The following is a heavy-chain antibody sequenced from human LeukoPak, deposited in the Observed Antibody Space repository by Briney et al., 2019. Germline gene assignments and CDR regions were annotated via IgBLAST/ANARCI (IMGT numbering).Heavy chain of an antibody. Sequence: SETLSLTCTVSGGSISSGSYYWSWIRQPAGKGLEWIGRIYTSGSTNYNPSLKSRVTISVDTSKNQFSLKLSSVTAADTAVYYCAREFEFNPDWGQGTLVTVSS. V-gene: IGHV4-61*02. D-gene: IGHD3-16*01. CDR3: AREFEFNPD. J-gene: IGHJ4*02. CDR1: GGSISSGSYY. CDR2: IYTSGST.